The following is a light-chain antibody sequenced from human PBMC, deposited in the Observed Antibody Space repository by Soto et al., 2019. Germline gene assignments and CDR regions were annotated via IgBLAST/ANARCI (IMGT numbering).Light chain of an antibody. CDR2: HAS. Sequence: DLQMTQSPSTLSASIGDRVTITCRASQTINNWLAWYQQKPGKAPNLLIYHASNLETGVPSRFSGSAFGTDFTLTISSLQPDGFATYYCQHYNSYPWTFGQGTKVDI. V-gene: IGKV1-5*01. CDR1: QTINNW. CDR3: QHYNSYPWT. J-gene: IGKJ1*01.